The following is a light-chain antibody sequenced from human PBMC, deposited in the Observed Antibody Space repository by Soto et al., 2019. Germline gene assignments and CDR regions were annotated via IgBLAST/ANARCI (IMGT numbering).Light chain of an antibody. CDR3: QQYSTYPRT. CDR2: EGS. J-gene: IGKJ1*01. V-gene: IGKV1-5*03. CDR1: QSINTW. Sequence: DIKMTQSPSTLSASVGDRVTITCRASQSINTWLAWYQQKPGEAPKLLIYEGSNLERGVPSRFSGSGSGTEFTLNISSLQPDDFATFFCQQYSTYPRTFGQGTKVEVK.